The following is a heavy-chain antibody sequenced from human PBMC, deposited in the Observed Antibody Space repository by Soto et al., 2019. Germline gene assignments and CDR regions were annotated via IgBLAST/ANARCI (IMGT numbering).Heavy chain of an antibody. V-gene: IGHV1-8*01. CDR3: AGGRPRPTPHIDY. Sequence: QVQLVQSGAEVKKPGASVKVSCKASGYTFTSYDINWVRQATGQGLEWMGWMNPNSGNTGYAQKFQGRVTMTRNTSTSTAYMDLSSLRSEDTAVYYCAGGRPRPTPHIDYWGQGTLVTVSS. J-gene: IGHJ4*02. CDR2: MNPNSGNT. CDR1: GYTFTSYD.